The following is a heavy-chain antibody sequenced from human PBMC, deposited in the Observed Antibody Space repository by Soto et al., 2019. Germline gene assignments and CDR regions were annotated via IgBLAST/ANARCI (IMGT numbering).Heavy chain of an antibody. CDR3: AKEIYDSPGYYSGGSFDH. Sequence: GGSLRLSCAASGFTFSSYAMSWVRQAPGKGLEWVSGITGSGGSTYYADSVKGRFTISRDNSKNTLYLQMDDLRAEDTAVYHCAKEIYDSPGYYSGGSFDHWGQGTLVTVSS. D-gene: IGHD3-22*01. V-gene: IGHV3-23*01. CDR2: ITGSGGST. CDR1: GFTFSSYA. J-gene: IGHJ4*02.